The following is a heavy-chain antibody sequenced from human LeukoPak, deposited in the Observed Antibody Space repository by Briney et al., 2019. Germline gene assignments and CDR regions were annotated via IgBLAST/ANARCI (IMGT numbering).Heavy chain of an antibody. CDR2: MNPNSGNT. V-gene: IGHV1-8*02. J-gene: IGHJ6*04. Sequence: ASVKVSCKASGYTFTSYDINWVRQAPGQGLEWRGWMNPNSGNTDYAQKFQGRVTMTTDTSISTAYMELRSLRSEDTAVHYCARTVTTYRYSSYGMDVWAEGTTLTVPS. CDR3: ARTVTTYRYSSYGMDV. D-gene: IGHD1-14*01. CDR1: GYTFTSYD.